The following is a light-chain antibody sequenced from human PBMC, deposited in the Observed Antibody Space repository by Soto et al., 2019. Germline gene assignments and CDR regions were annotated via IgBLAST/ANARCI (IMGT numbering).Light chain of an antibody. CDR2: DAS. J-gene: IGKJ4*01. V-gene: IGKV3-11*01. CDR1: QSVSSY. Sequence: EIVLTQSPATLPLSPGERATLSCRASQSVSSYLAWYQQKPGQAPRLLIYDASNRATGSPARFSGSGSGTDFTLTISSLEPDDVAVYYRQQRSNWPLLTVGGGTKVEIK. CDR3: QQRSNWPLLT.